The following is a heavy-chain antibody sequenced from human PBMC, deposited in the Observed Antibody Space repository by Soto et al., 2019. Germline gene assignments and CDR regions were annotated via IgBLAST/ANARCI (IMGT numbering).Heavy chain of an antibody. CDR1: GFSPSTDDVG. CDR2: IYWDDDK. J-gene: IGHJ4*02. Sequence: SGPTLVNPTQTLTLTCTFSGFSPSTDDVGVGWIRQPPGKALDWLAVIYWDDDKRYSPSLKSRLTITKDTSKNQVLLTMTNMDPVDTXTYFCARSKYSISSFDYWGQGALVTVSS. D-gene: IGHD6-6*01. CDR3: ARSKYSISSFDY. V-gene: IGHV2-5*02.